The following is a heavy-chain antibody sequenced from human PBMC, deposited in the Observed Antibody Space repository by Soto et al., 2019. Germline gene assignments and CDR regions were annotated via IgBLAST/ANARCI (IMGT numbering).Heavy chain of an antibody. V-gene: IGHV3-74*01. J-gene: IGHJ4*02. CDR2: IETNGGGT. CDR1: GFTFSNAW. Sequence: GGSLRLSCAASGFTFSNAWIHWVRQAPGKGLEWVSRIETNGGGTSYADSVKGRFAISTDSAKNTFYLQMNSLRVDDTAVYYCTTVFDFWGQGTLVTVSS. D-gene: IGHD4-17*01. CDR3: TTVFDF.